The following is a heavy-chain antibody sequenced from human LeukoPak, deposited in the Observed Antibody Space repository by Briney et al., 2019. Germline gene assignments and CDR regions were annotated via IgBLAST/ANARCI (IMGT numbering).Heavy chain of an antibody. D-gene: IGHD2-15*01. CDR2: ISSSSSTI. V-gene: IGHV3-48*04. CDR1: GFTFSSFS. CDR3: VRNAAYPFYMDV. Sequence: PGGSLRLSCAASGFTFSSFSMNWVRQAPGKGLEWVSYISSSSSTIYYADSVKGRFTISRDNAKNSLFLQMNSLRAEDTAVYYCVRNAAYPFYMDVWGKGTTVTVSS. J-gene: IGHJ6*03.